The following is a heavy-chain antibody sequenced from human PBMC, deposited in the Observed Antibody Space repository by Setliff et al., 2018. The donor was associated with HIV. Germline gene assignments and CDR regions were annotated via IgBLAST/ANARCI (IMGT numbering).Heavy chain of an antibody. V-gene: IGHV4-31*03. CDR2: IYYSGSS. J-gene: IGHJ4*02. Sequence: SETLSLTCSVSGGSISSGYYYWSWIRQHPGKGLEWIGYIYYSGSSYYNPSLKSRVTISVDTSKNQFSVKLSSVTAADTAVYYCARESYGSGTYDYRGQGTLVTVSS. D-gene: IGHD3-10*01. CDR3: ARESYGSGTYDY. CDR1: GGSISSGYYY.